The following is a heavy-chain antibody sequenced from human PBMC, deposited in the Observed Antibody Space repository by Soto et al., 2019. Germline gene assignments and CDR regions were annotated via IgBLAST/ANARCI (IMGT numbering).Heavy chain of an antibody. Sequence: GASVKVSCKASVYTFTSYAMHWVRQAPGQRLEWMGWINADNGNTKYSQKFQGRVTMTRNTSISTAYMELSSLRSEDTAVYYCARGVRLCGGSCPRGYWFDPWGQGTLVTVSS. CDR1: VYTFTSYA. CDR3: ARGVRLCGGSCPRGYWFDP. D-gene: IGHD2-15*01. CDR2: INADNGNT. J-gene: IGHJ5*02. V-gene: IGHV1-3*01.